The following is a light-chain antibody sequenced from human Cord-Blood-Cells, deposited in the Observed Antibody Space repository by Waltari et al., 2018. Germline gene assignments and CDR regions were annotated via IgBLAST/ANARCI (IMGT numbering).Light chain of an antibody. V-gene: IGKV4-1*01. CDR2: WAS. CDR3: QQYYSTPT. J-gene: IGKJ1*01. CDR1: QSLLYRSNDKNY. Sequence: DIVMTQSPYSMAVSLGERATLNCKSRQSLLYRSNDKNYLAWYQQKPGQPPKLLISWASTRESGVPDRFSGGGSGTDFTLTISSLQAEDVAVYYCQQYYSTPTFGQGTKVEIK.